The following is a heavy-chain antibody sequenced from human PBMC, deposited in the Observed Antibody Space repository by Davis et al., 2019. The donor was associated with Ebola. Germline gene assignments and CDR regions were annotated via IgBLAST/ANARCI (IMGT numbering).Heavy chain of an antibody. J-gene: IGHJ4*02. D-gene: IGHD2/OR15-2a*01. V-gene: IGHV3-48*02. CDR1: GFTFSPYT. CDR3: TRDTAIVVFDY. CDR2: ISGNSRTI. Sequence: PGGSLRLSCAAFGFTFSPYTMHWVRRAPGTGLEWISYISGNSRTIYYADSVKGRFTISRDNAKNSVYLQMNSLSDEDTAVYYCTRDTAIVVFDYWGQGTLVTVSS.